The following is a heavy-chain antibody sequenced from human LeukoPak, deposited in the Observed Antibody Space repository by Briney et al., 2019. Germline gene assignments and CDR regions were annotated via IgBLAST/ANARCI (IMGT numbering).Heavy chain of an antibody. CDR1: GFTFTSYD. V-gene: IGHV1-8*01. J-gene: IGHJ4*02. D-gene: IGHD1-20*01. Sequence: ASVKVSCKASGFTFTSYDINWVRQASGQGLEWMGWMNPNNGNTGYAQKFQGRVTMTRDTSISTAYMELRGLRSEDTAVYYCARDGITGRTYIGYDYWGQGTLVTVSS. CDR3: ARDGITGRTYIGYDY. CDR2: MNPNNGNT.